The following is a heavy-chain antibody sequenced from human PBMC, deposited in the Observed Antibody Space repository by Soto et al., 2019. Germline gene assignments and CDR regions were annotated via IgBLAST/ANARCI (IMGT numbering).Heavy chain of an antibody. J-gene: IGHJ5*02. D-gene: IGHD3-3*01. CDR3: AGERQGLMFGGLDT. V-gene: IGHV4-59*13. CDR2: TYYTGKS. CDR1: GGSIIGYD. Sequence: SGPLSPTFTFPGGSIIGYDWSWIRQSAGMGLGWIGYTYYTGKSSYNPPLKSRLTISEDTSKNQFSLQRNSVTAADTVVYFCAGERQGLMFGGLDTWGQGALVTVSS.